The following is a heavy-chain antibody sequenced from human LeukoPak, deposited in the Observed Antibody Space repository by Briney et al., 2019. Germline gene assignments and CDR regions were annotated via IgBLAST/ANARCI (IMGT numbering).Heavy chain of an antibody. CDR1: GYTFTSYG. J-gene: IGHJ3*02. D-gene: IGHD3-22*01. Sequence: ASVKVSCKASGYTFTSYGISWVRQAPGQGLEWMGWISAYNVNTNDAQKLQGRVTMTTDTSATTAYMELRSLRSDDTAVYYCARGLYHYDSSGYYPDGFDIWGQGTMVAVSS. V-gene: IGHV1-18*01. CDR2: ISAYNVNT. CDR3: ARGLYHYDSSGYYPDGFDI.